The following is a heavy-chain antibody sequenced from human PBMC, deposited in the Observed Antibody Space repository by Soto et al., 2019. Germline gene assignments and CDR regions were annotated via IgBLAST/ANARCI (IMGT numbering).Heavy chain of an antibody. CDR3: ARGHSSGWYAFDY. CDR1: GYTFTSYD. Sequence: SVKVSCKASGYTFTSYDINWVRQATGQGLEWMGGMIPNIGKTSYAQKFQGRVTITADESTSTAFMELSSLRSEDTAVYYCARGHSSGWYAFDYWGQGTLVTVS. V-gene: IGHV1-69*13. CDR2: MIPNIGKT. D-gene: IGHD6-19*01. J-gene: IGHJ4*02.